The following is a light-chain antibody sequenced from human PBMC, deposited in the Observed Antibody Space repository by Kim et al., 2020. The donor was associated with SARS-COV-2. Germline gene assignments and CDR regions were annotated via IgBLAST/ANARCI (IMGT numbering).Light chain of an antibody. CDR1: SSDVGSYNL. J-gene: IGLJ2*01. Sequence: GQSINISWTGSSSDVGSYNLVSWYQQHPGKAPKLMIDEVSKRPSGVSNRFSGSKSGNTASLTISGLQAEDEADYYCCSYAGSSTVVFGGGTQLNVL. CDR2: EVS. CDR3: CSYAGSSTVV. V-gene: IGLV2-23*02.